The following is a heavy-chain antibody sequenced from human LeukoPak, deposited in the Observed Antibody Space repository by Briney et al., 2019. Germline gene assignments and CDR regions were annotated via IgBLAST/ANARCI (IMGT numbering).Heavy chain of an antibody. D-gene: IGHD3/OR15-3a*01. J-gene: IGHJ4*02. V-gene: IGHV3-21*01. CDR2: ISSSSSYI. CDR3: ARASPWTRFDY. CDR1: GFTFDDYA. Sequence: GGSLRLSCAASGFTFDDYAMHWVRQAPGKGLEWVSSISSSSSYIYYADSVKGRFTISRDNAKNSLYLQMNSLRAEDTAVYYCARASPWTRFDYWGQGTLVTVSS.